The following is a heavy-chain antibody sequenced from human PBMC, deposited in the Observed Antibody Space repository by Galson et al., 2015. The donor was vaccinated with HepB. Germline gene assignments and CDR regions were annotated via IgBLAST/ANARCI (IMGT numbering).Heavy chain of an antibody. J-gene: IGHJ4*02. Sequence: SLRLSCAASGFTVSSNYMSWVRQAPGKGLEWVSVIYSGGSTYYADSVKGRFTISRDNSKNTLYLQMNSLRAEDTAVYYCASRQYDSTRLSDYWGQGTLVTVSS. D-gene: IGHD2-15*01. CDR3: ASRQYDSTRLSDY. V-gene: IGHV3-66*01. CDR2: IYSGGST. CDR1: GFTVSSNY.